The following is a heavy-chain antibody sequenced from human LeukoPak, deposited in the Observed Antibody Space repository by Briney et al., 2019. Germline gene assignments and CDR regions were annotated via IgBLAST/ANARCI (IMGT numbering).Heavy chain of an antibody. CDR1: GFTFSSYE. D-gene: IGHD3-3*01. J-gene: IGHJ4*02. V-gene: IGHV3-48*03. CDR3: ARGSPPNYDFWSGYYAGDFDY. CDR2: ISSSGSTI. Sequence: PGGSLRLSCAASGFTFSSYEMNWVRQAPGKGLEWVSYISSSGSTIYYADSVKGRFTISRDNAKNSLYLQMNSLRAEDTAVYYCARGSPPNYDFWSGYYAGDFDYWGQGTLVTVSS.